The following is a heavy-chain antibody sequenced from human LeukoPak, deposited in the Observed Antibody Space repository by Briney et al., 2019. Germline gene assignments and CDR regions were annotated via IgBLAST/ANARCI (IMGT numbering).Heavy chain of an antibody. CDR1: GYSFTSYW. J-gene: IGHJ4*02. CDR2: IYPGDSDT. Sequence: GESLKISCKGSGYSFTSYWIGWVRQMPGKGLEWMGIIYPGDSDTRYSTSFQGQVTISADKSISTAYLQWSSLKASDTAMYYCATALSYYDSSGYYSNWGQGTLVTVSS. V-gene: IGHV5-51*01. CDR3: ATALSYYDSSGYYSN. D-gene: IGHD3-22*01.